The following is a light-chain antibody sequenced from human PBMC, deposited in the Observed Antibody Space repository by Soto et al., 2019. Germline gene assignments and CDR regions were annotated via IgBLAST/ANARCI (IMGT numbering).Light chain of an antibody. CDR2: GAS. CDR1: QSVSSSY. Sequence: EIVLTQSPGTLALSPGERATLSCRASQSVSSSYLAWYQQKPGQAPRLLIHGASSRTTGIPDRFSGSASGTEFTLTISSLQSEDFGVYYCQQYNDWPRTFGQGTRLEIK. J-gene: IGKJ5*01. CDR3: QQYNDWPRT. V-gene: IGKV3-20*01.